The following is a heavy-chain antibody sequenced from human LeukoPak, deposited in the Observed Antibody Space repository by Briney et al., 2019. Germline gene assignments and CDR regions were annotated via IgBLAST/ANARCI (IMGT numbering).Heavy chain of an antibody. CDR1: GFTVSSNY. J-gene: IGHJ4*02. CDR2: ISSSGGTI. D-gene: IGHD3-10*01. CDR3: ARAMVRGNFDY. V-gene: IGHV3-11*04. Sequence: GGSLRLSCAASGFTVSSNYMSWVRQAPGKGLEWVSYISSSGGTIHYSDSVKGRFTISRDNAKNSLYLQMNSLRAEDTAVYYCARAMVRGNFDYWGQGTLVTVSS.